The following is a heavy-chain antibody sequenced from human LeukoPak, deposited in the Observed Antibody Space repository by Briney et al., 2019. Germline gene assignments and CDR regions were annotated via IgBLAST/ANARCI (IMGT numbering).Heavy chain of an antibody. CDR1: GFTFSSYG. Sequence: GGSLRLSCAASGFTFSSYGMHWVRQAPGKGLEWVAVISYDGSNKYYADSVKGRFTISRDNSKNTLYLQMNSLRAEDTAVYYCAKKGSGSCYADYWGQGTLVTVSS. V-gene: IGHV3-30*18. CDR3: AKKGSGSCYADY. CDR2: ISYDGSNK. D-gene: IGHD3-10*01. J-gene: IGHJ4*02.